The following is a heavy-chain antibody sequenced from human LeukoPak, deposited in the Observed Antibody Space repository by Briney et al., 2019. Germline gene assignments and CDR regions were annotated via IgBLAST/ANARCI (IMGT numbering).Heavy chain of an antibody. CDR3: ARQSSLVPAAIHYFDY. D-gene: IGHD2-2*01. CDR2: ISAYNGNT. Sequence: ASVKVSCKASGYTFTSYGISWVRQAPGQGLEWMGWISAYNGNTNYAQKLQGRVTMTRDTSISTAYMELSRLRSDDTAVYYCARQSSLVPAAIHYFDYWGQGTLVTVSS. CDR1: GYTFTSYG. J-gene: IGHJ4*02. V-gene: IGHV1-18*01.